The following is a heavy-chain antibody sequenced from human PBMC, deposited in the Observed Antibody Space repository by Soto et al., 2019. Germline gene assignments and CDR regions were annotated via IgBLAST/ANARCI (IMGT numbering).Heavy chain of an antibody. CDR1: GFTFSSYA. CDR3: AKAGFSSGWSPSYFDY. CDR2: MSGTGGST. D-gene: IGHD6-19*01. J-gene: IGHJ4*02. Sequence: EVQLLESGGGLVQPGRSLRLSCAASGFTFSSYAMNWVRKLPGKGLEWVSAMSGTGGSTYYADSVKGRFTISRDNSKNTLYLQMNSLRVEDTAVFYCAKAGFSSGWSPSYFDYWGQGTLVTVSS. V-gene: IGHV3-23*01.